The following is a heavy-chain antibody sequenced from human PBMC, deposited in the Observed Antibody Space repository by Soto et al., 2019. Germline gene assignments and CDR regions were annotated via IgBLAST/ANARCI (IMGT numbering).Heavy chain of an antibody. Sequence: QVQLIQSGAEVKKPGSSGKVSCKASGDTFSTYTISWVRQAPGQGLEWMGRIIPIPSLAEYAQNSHDRVTFTADKSANTAYMELSSLRSEDTAVYYCASAPWTHYYFDYWGQGTLVSVSS. V-gene: IGHV1-69*02. CDR2: IIPIPSLA. J-gene: IGHJ4*02. D-gene: IGHD1-1*01. CDR1: GDTFSTYT. CDR3: ASAPWTHYYFDY.